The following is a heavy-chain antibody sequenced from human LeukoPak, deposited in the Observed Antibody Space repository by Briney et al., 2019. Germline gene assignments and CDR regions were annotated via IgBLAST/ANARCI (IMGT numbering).Heavy chain of an antibody. CDR3: ARNNDMDV. V-gene: IGHV3-7*03. D-gene: IGHD1/OR15-1a*01. CDR1: GSILSNHW. Sequence: GGSLRLSCAASGSILSNHWMTWVRQAPGKGPEWVANVNKDGSEKYYVDSVKGRFTISRDTAKNSLYLQMNNLRAEDTALYYCARNNDMDVWGQGTTVIVSS. J-gene: IGHJ6*02. CDR2: VNKDGSEK.